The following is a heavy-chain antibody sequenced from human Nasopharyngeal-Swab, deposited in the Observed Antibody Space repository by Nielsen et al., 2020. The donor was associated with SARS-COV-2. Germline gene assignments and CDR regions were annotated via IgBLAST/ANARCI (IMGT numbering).Heavy chain of an antibody. CDR3: AKDSLRAFIAAADFDY. J-gene: IGHJ4*02. Sequence: GRFLRPSCAASGLTFSSNAMSWVRKAPGKGLEWVAAISGSGGRTYYADSVKARFTIPRDNSKNPLYLQMNSLRAEDTAVYYCAKDSLRAFIAAADFDYWGQGTLVTVSS. D-gene: IGHD6-13*01. CDR1: GLTFSSNA. CDR2: ISGSGGRT. V-gene: IGHV3-23*01.